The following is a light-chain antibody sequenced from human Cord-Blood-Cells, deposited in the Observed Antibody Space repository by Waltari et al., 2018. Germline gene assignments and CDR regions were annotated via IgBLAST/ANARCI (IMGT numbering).Light chain of an antibody. J-gene: IGLJ3*02. V-gene: IGLV1-40*01. CDR1: STNIGAGYD. CDR2: GNG. Sequence: QSVLTQPHSVSGAPGQRVTISSPGSSTNIGAGYDVHWYQQLPGTAPKLLIYGNGNRPSGVPDRFSGSKSGTSASLAITGLQAEDEADYYCQSYDSSLSGWVFGGGTKLTVL. CDR3: QSYDSSLSGWV.